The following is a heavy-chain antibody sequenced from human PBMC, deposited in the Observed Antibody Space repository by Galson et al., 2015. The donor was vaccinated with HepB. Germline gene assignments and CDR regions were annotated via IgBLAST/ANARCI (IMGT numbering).Heavy chain of an antibody. J-gene: IGHJ4*02. V-gene: IGHV3-23*01. CDR2: ITGSGGST. CDR1: GFTFSSYG. Sequence: SLRLSCAASGFTFSSYGMSWVRQAPGKGLEWVSIITGSGGSTYYADSVKGRFTISRDNSKNTLYLQMNSLRAEDTAVYYCAKDTSVVAIAEADYWGQGTPVTVSS. CDR3: AKDTSVVAIAEADY. D-gene: IGHD2-21*01.